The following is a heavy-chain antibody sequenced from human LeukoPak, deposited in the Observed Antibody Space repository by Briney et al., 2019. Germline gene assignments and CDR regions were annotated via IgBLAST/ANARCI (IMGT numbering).Heavy chain of an antibody. CDR1: GFTFRSSW. V-gene: IGHV3-74*01. CDR2: ITSDGTST. J-gene: IGHJ4*02. D-gene: IGHD3-22*01. Sequence: GGSLRLSCAASGFTFRSSWMHCVRQAPGKGLVWVSRITSDGTSTNYAGSVKGRFTISRDSAKNTLYLEMNSLGAEDTAVYYCARISYDSSGYFDYWGQGTLVTVSS. CDR3: ARISYDSSGYFDY.